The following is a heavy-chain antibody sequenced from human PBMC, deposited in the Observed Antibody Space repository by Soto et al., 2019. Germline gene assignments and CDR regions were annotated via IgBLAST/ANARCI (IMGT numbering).Heavy chain of an antibody. CDR3: ATGSRGYYDFWSGYYTGYYYGMDV. J-gene: IGHJ6*02. CDR1: GGSFSGYY. CDR2: INHSAST. Sequence: SETLSLTCAVYGGSFSGYYWTWIRQPPGKGLEWSGEINHSASTNYNPSLKSRVTISVDTSKNQFSLKLSSVTAADTAVYYCATGSRGYYDFWSGYYTGYYYGMDVWGQGTTVTVSS. V-gene: IGHV4-34*01. D-gene: IGHD3-3*01.